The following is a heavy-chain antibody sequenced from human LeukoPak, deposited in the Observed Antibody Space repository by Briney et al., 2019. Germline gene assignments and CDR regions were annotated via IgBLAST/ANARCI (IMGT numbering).Heavy chain of an antibody. V-gene: IGHV4-34*01. Sequence: PSETLSLTCAVYGGSFSGYHWSWIRQPPGKGLEWIGEINHSGSTNYNPSLKSRVTISVDTSKNQFSLKLSSETAADTAVYYCAYGDYGGYYYYMDVWGKGTTVTVSS. CDR2: INHSGST. CDR3: AYGDYGGYYYYMDV. J-gene: IGHJ6*03. CDR1: GGSFSGYH. D-gene: IGHD4-17*01.